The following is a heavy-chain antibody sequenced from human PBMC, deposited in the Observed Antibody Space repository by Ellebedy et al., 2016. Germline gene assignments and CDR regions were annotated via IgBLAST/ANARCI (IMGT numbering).Heavy chain of an antibody. Sequence: GGSLRLSXAASGIGFSDFFMGWVRRAPGKGLEWVATISAGGETTYLADSVKGRFTISRDNAKNSLYLQMNSLRAEDTAVYYCTRGGAMAVVESYYYYGMDVWGQGTTVTVSS. CDR2: ISAGGETT. CDR3: TRGGAMAVVESYYYYGMDV. J-gene: IGHJ6*02. D-gene: IGHD6-19*01. V-gene: IGHV3-69-1*01. CDR1: GIGFSDFF.